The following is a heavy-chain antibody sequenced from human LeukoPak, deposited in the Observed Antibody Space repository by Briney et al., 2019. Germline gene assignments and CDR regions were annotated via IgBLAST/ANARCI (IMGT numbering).Heavy chain of an antibody. Sequence: SETLSLTCAVSGGSFSGYYWNWIRQPPGKGLEWIGHINHSGSTNYNPSLKSRVTISLDTSKNQFSVKLNSVSAADTAVYYCARGSDYGDGSLGYWGQGTLVTVSS. V-gene: IGHV4-34*01. CDR2: INHSGST. D-gene: IGHD4-17*01. CDR3: ARGSDYGDGSLGY. J-gene: IGHJ4*02. CDR1: GGSFSGYY.